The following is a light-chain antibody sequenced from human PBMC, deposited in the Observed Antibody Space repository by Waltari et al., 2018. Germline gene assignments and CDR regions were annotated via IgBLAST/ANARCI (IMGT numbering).Light chain of an antibody. Sequence: QSVLTQPASVSGSPGQSVTISCPGNSSAFACYNFVSWYQQHPGKAPKVLIYDVNKRPSGVSSRFSGSRSDNSASLTISGLLAEDEADYYCCSYARTSVVFGGGTSLTVL. J-gene: IGLJ2*01. CDR3: CSYARTSVV. CDR1: SSAFACYNF. V-gene: IGLV2-23*02. CDR2: DVN.